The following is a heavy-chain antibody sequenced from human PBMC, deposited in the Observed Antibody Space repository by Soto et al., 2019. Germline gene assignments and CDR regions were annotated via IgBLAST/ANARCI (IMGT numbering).Heavy chain of an antibody. J-gene: IGHJ5*02. V-gene: IGHV1-69*02. CDR3: ASDLGHSGRVLPAPNWFDP. CDR1: GGTFGSYT. Sequence: QVQLVQSGAEVKKPGSSVKVSCKASGGTFGSYTINWVRQAPGQGLEWMGRIIPIVGIVNYAQKLQGSVTITADKSTSTAYMELSSLRSADTAMYYCASDLGHSGRVLPAPNWFDPWGQGTLVTVSS. D-gene: IGHD2-2*01. CDR2: IIPIVGIV.